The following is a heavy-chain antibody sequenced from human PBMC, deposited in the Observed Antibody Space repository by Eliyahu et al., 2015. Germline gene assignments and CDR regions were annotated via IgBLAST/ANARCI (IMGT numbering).Heavy chain of an antibody. Sequence: QVQLQESGPGLVKPSETLSLXCTXSGGSIXNFXXSWIRQSPATGLEWIGYXXYIGTTSYNPSLKSRVTMSVDTSKNQFSLNLRSVTAADTAVYYCARDKIEPTGGGSNYLGMDLWGQGIPVTVSS. CDR2: XXYIGTT. CDR3: ARDKIEPTGGGSNYLGMDL. V-gene: IGHV4-59*01. D-gene: IGHD2-8*02. J-gene: IGHJ6*02. CDR1: GGSIXNFX.